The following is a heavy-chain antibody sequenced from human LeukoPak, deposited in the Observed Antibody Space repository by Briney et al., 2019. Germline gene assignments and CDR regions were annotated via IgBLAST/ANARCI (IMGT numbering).Heavy chain of an antibody. CDR2: VNLQGST. V-gene: IGHV4-4*02. CDR3: AREGGPYRPLDY. J-gene: IGHJ4*02. CDR1: GGSITNTNY. Sequence: SETLSLTCGVSGGSITNTNYWTWVRQPPGKGLEWIGEVNLQGSTNYNPSLMGRVAISVDTSENHISLQLTSVTAADRAVYYCAREGGPYRPLDYSGQGTLVTVSS.